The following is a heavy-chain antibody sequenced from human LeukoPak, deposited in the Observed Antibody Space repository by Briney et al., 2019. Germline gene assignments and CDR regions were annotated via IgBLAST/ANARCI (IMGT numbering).Heavy chain of an antibody. J-gene: IGHJ5*02. CDR1: GGSTSSYY. D-gene: IGHD4-23*01. Sequence: PSETLSLTCTVSGGSTSSYYWSWIRQPPGKGLEWIGYIYYSGSTNYNPSLKSRVTISVDTSKNQFSLKLSSVTAADTAVYYCARISPVVVTPRRVWFDPWGQGTLVTVSS. V-gene: IGHV4-59*01. CDR3: ARISPVVVTPRRVWFDP. CDR2: IYYSGST.